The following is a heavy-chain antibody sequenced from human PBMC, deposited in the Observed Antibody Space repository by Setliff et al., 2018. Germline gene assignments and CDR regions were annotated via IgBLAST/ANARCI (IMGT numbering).Heavy chain of an antibody. V-gene: IGHV3-23*01. D-gene: IGHD3-22*01. CDR1: GFTFSNYA. CDR2: ISGSGVRT. CDR3: GKNYYESSHYYYYYYFMDV. J-gene: IGHJ6*03. Sequence: PVGSLRLSCSASGFTFSNYAMSWVRQAPGKGLEWVSGISGSGVRTYYADSVKGQFTISRDNSKNTVYLQTNSLRAEDTAVYYCGKNYYESSHYYYYYYFMDVWGKGTTVTVSS.